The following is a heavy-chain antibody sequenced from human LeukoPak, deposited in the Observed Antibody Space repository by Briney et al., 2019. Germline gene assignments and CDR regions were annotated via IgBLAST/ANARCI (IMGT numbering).Heavy chain of an antibody. CDR1: GGSISSYY. Sequence: PSETLSLTCTVSGGSISSYYWNWIRQPPGKGLEWIGYIYYSGSTNYNPSLKSRVTISVDTSKNQFSLKLSSVTAADTAVYYCARHKKGSLVPAAMGERFDPWGQGTLVTVSS. D-gene: IGHD2-2*01. J-gene: IGHJ5*02. CDR3: ARHKKGSLVPAAMGERFDP. CDR2: IYYSGST. V-gene: IGHV4-59*08.